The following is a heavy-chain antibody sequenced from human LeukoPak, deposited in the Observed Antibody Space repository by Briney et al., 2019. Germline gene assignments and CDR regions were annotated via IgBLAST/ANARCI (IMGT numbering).Heavy chain of an antibody. V-gene: IGHV4-59*08. CDR3: ARLRGCSGGSCYHPNFDS. Sequence: SETLSLTCTVSGGSITSYYWSWIRQPPGKGLEWIGHIYYSGSTNYNPSLKSRVTLSVDTSKNQFSLKLSSVTAADTAVYYCARLRGCSGGSCYHPNFDSWGQGTLVTVSS. CDR2: IYYSGST. CDR1: GGSITSYY. J-gene: IGHJ4*02. D-gene: IGHD2-15*01.